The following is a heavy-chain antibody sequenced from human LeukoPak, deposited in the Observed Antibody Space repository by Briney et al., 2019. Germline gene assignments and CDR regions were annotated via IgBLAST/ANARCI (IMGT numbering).Heavy chain of an antibody. CDR1: GGSISSYY. J-gene: IGHJ6*03. CDR2: IYYSGST. Sequence: PSETLSLTCTASGGSISSYYWSWIRQPPGKGLEWIGYIYYSGSTNYNPSLKSRVTISVDTSKNQFSLKLSSVTAADTAVYYCARHYGTLWYYYYMDVWGKGTTVTVSS. D-gene: IGHD3-10*01. CDR3: ARHYGTLWYYYYMDV. V-gene: IGHV4-59*01.